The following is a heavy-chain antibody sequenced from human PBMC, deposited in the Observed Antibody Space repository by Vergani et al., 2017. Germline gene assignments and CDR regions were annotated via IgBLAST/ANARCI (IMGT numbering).Heavy chain of an antibody. Sequence: QVQLQQWGAGLLKPSETLSLTCAVYGGSFSGYYWSWIRQPPGKGLEWIGEINHSGSTNYNPYLKSRVTISVDTSKTQFSLKLSSVTAADTAVYYCARVQELYDFWSGYRVRYYYYMDVWGKGTTVTVSS. J-gene: IGHJ6*03. CDR3: ARVQELYDFWSGYRVRYYYYMDV. V-gene: IGHV4-34*01. CDR1: GGSFSGYY. D-gene: IGHD3-3*01. CDR2: INHSGST.